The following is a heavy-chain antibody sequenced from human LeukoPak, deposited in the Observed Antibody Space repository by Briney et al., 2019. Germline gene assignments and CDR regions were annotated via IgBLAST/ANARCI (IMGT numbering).Heavy chain of an antibody. D-gene: IGHD6-19*01. Sequence: GGSLRLSCAASGFTFSSYAMSWVRQAPGKGLEWVSTISGTGGNTYYADSVKGRFTISRDHSKNTLYLQMNSLRAEGTVVYYCAKDRSPTWLSYYFDYWGQGAQVTVSS. CDR3: AKDRSPTWLSYYFDY. CDR2: ISGTGGNT. J-gene: IGHJ4*02. V-gene: IGHV3-23*01. CDR1: GFTFSSYA.